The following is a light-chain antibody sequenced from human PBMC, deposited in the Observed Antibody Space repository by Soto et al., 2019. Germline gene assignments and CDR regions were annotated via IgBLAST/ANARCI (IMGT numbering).Light chain of an antibody. CDR2: DAS. CDR3: QQRSNWFIT. V-gene: IGKV3-11*01. CDR1: QSVSSY. J-gene: IGKJ5*01. Sequence: EIVLTQSPATLSLSPGEIATLSCRASQSVSSYLAWYQQKPGQAPRLLIYDASNRATGIPARFSGSGSGTDFTLTISSLEPEDFAVYYCQQRSNWFITFGQGTRRRL.